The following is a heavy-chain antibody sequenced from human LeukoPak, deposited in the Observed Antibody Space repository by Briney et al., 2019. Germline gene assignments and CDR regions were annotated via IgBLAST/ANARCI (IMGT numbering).Heavy chain of an antibody. CDR2: IKSKTEGGTT. J-gene: IGHJ6*02. D-gene: IGHD2-15*01. V-gene: IGHV3-15*01. Sequence: GGSLRLSCAASGFTFSNAWMSWVRQAPGKGLEWVGRIKSKTEGGTTDYAAPAKGRFTISRDDSKNTLYLQMNSLKTEDTAVYYCTTQLLLYYYGMDVWGQGTTVTVSS. CDR1: GFTFSNAW. CDR3: TTQLLLYYYGMDV.